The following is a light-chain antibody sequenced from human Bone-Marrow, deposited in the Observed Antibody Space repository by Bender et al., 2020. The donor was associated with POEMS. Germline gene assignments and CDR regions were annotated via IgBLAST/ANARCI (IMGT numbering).Light chain of an antibody. CDR3: GSYTRNAKYV. J-gene: IGLJ1*01. V-gene: IGLV2-14*01. CDR1: SSDVGGYDS. CDR2: EVS. Sequence: QSALTQPASVSGSLGQSITISCTGTSSDVGGYDSVSWYQHHPGEAPKLILYEVSNRPSGISNRFSGSKSGDTASLTVSGLQAEDEADYYCGSYTRNAKYVFGSGTKVTV.